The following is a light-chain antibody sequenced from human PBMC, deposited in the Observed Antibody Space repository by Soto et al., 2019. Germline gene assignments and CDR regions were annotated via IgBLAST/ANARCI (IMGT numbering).Light chain of an antibody. CDR2: EGS. V-gene: IGLV2-23*01. J-gene: IGLJ3*02. Sequence: QSALTQPASVSGSPGQSITISCTGTSSDVGSYNLVSWYQQHPGKAPKLMIYEGSKRPSGVSNRFSGSKSGNTASLTISGLQDEDEADYYCCSYAGSSTWVCGGGTKVTVL. CDR1: SSDVGSYNL. CDR3: CSYAGSSTWV.